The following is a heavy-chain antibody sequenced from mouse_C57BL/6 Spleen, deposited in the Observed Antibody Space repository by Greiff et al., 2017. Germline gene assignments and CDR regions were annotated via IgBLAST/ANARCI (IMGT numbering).Heavy chain of an antibody. V-gene: IGHV1-55*01. CDR2: IYPGSGST. CDR1: GYTFTSYW. J-gene: IGHJ3*01. Sequence: VQLQQPGAELVKPGASVKMSCKASGYTFTSYWITWVKQRPGQGLEWIGDIYPGSGSTNHNEKFKSKAKLTVDTSSSPAYMQLSSLTAEDSAVYYCARGLDSSGYAFAYWGQGTLVTVSA. D-gene: IGHD3-2*02. CDR3: ARGLDSSGYAFAY.